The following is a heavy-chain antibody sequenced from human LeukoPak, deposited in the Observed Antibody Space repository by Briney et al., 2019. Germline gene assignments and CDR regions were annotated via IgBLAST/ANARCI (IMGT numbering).Heavy chain of an antibody. J-gene: IGHJ4*02. CDR1: GFTFSSYS. D-gene: IGHD1-26*01. Sequence: PGGSLRLSCAASGFTFSSYSMNWIRQAPGKGLEWVSFISSSSAHINYADSVKGRFTISRDNPRNSLYLQMNSLRAEDTAVYYCARDIGGSYTAIDYWGQGTLVTVSS. CDR2: ISSSSAHI. V-gene: IGHV3-21*01. CDR3: ARDIGGSYTAIDY.